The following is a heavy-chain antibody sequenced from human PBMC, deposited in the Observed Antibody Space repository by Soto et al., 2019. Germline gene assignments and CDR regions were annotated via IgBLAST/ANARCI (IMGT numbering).Heavy chain of an antibody. CDR3: ARDLSYYDSGAYYSFDY. CDR1: GYSISSYYY. J-gene: IGHJ4*02. Sequence: KPSETLSLTCAISGYSISSYYYWAWIRQPPGKGLEWIGSIYHGGSTYYNPSLKSRVTISLDTSTNQFSLKLDSVTAADTAVYYCARDLSYYDSGAYYSFDYWGQGTLVTVSS. V-gene: IGHV4-38-2*02. CDR2: IYHGGST. D-gene: IGHD3-22*01.